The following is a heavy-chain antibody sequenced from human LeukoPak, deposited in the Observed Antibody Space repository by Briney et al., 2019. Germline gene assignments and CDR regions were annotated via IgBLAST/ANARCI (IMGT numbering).Heavy chain of an antibody. Sequence: GGSLRLSCTASGFSITTNDMNWVRQAPGKGPGWVALIYISGITKYADSVQGRFTISRDNSKSTLYLQMNSLRAEDTAVYYCAKRSPPYWGQGTLVTVS. CDR1: GFSITTND. CDR2: IYISGIT. D-gene: IGHD3-10*01. J-gene: IGHJ4*02. V-gene: IGHV3-66*04. CDR3: AKRSPPY.